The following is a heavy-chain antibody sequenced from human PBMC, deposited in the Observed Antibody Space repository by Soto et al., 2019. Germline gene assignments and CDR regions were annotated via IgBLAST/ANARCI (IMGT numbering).Heavy chain of an antibody. D-gene: IGHD1-26*01. CDR1: GGTFSSYA. Sequence: QVQLVQSGAEVKKPGSSVKVSCKASGGTFSSYALSWVRQAPEQGLEWMGGIIPMSGATNYAQKFQGRVTFTADESTNTAYLELTSLRSEDTAVYYCARGGPENDYWGQGTLVTVSS. CDR2: IIPMSGAT. J-gene: IGHJ4*02. V-gene: IGHV1-69*12. CDR3: ARGGPENDY.